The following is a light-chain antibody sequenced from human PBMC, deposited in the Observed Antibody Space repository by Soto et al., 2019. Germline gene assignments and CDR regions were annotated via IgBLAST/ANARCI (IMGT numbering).Light chain of an antibody. J-gene: IGKJ2*01. Sequence: ESVLTQSQGTLSLSPGERVTLSCRASQTFGRTYLAWYQQKPGQSPRLLIYDASSRATGIPDRFSGSGSGTDFTLTISRLGPEDFAVYYCQQFGTSPLYTFGQGTKLEIK. V-gene: IGKV3-20*01. CDR1: QTFGRTY. CDR2: DAS. CDR3: QQFGTSPLYT.